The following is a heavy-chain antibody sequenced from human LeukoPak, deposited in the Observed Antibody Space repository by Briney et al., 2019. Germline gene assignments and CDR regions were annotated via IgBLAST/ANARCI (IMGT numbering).Heavy chain of an antibody. Sequence: PETLCLICTVSGDSTSLYYSSWIRQPPGKGLEWIGYIYYTGSTKSNPSLKSRVTISVDTSKKQFSLNLSSVTAADTAVYYCARAGWFRTRWHFDYWGQASLVGVSS. V-gene: IGHV4-59*01. CDR2: IYYTGST. J-gene: IGHJ4*02. CDR1: GDSTSLYY. D-gene: IGHD6-19*01. CDR3: ARAGWFRTRWHFDY.